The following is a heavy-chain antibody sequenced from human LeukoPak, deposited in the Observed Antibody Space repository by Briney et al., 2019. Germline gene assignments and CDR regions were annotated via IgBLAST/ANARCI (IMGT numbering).Heavy chain of an antibody. V-gene: IGHV4-34*01. D-gene: IGHD5-18*01. Sequence: PSETLSLTCAVYGGSFSGYYWSWIRQPPGKGLEWIGEINHSGSTNYNPSLKSRVTISVDTSKNQFSLKLSSVTAADTAVYYCARVFSRRGTAMVRVFDYWGQGTLVTVSS. CDR2: INHSGST. CDR3: ARVFSRRGTAMVRVFDY. J-gene: IGHJ4*02. CDR1: GGSFSGYY.